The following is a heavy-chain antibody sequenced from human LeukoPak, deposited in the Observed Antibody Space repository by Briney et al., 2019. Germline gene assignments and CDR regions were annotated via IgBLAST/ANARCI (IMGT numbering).Heavy chain of an antibody. V-gene: IGHV3-48*01. CDR2: ISSSSSTI. D-gene: IGHD3-22*01. J-gene: IGHJ4*02. Sequence: GGSLRLSCAASGFTFSSYSMNWVRQAPGKGLEWVSYISSSSSTIYYADSVKGRFTISRDNAKNSLYLQMNSLRAEDTAVYYCAREPEYYYDSSGYLDYWGQGTLVTVSS. CDR1: GFTFSSYS. CDR3: AREPEYYYDSSGYLDY.